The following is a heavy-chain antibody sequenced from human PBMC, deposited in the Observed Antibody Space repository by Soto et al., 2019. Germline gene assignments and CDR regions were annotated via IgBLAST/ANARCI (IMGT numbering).Heavy chain of an antibody. Sequence: KVSCKASGGTFSSYAISWVRQAPGQGLEWMGGIIPIFGTANYAQKFQGRVTITADKSTSTAYMELSSLRSEDTAVYYCAEDIVVVPAAMRGYYYYGMDVWGQGTTVTVSS. CDR3: AEDIVVVPAAMRGYYYYGMDV. D-gene: IGHD2-2*01. CDR2: IIPIFGTA. CDR1: GGTFSSYA. V-gene: IGHV1-69*06. J-gene: IGHJ6*02.